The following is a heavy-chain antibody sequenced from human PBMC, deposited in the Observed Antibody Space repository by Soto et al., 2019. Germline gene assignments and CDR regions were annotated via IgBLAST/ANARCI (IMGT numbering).Heavy chain of an antibody. CDR1: GFSLSTSGMC. CDR2: IDWDDDK. D-gene: IGHD3-22*01. J-gene: IGHJ6*02. CDR3: ARIFRVEFYDSSGYYYRDYYYGMDV. Sequence: SGPTLVNPTQTLTLTCTFSGFSLSTSGMCVSWIRQPPGKALEWLALIDWDDDKYYSTSLKTRLTISKDTSKNQVVLTMTNMYPVDSSTYYCARIFRVEFYDSSGYYYRDYYYGMDVWGQGTTVTVCS. V-gene: IGHV2-70*01.